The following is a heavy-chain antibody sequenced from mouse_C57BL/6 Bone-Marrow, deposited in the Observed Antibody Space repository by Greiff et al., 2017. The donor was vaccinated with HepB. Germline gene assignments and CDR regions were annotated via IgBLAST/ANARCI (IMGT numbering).Heavy chain of an antibody. D-gene: IGHD1-1*01. CDR1: GYTFTSYW. CDR2: IHPNSGST. Sequence: QVQLQQPGAELVKPGASVKLSYKASGYTFTSYWMHWVKQRPGQGLEWIGMIHPNSGSTNYNEKFKSKATLTVDKSSSTAYMQLSSLTSEDSAVYYCARWGYGSSYRFAYWGQGTLVTVSA. J-gene: IGHJ3*01. CDR3: ARWGYGSSYRFAY. V-gene: IGHV1-64*01.